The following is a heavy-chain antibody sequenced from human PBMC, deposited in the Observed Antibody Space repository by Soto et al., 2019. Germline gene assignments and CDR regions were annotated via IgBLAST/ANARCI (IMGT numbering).Heavy chain of an antibody. Sequence: EVQLLESGGGLVQPVGSLRLSCAASGFTFTSYAMNWVRLAPGKGLEWVSAISGTGYNTYYADSVKGRFTISRDNTKNPLSLQMNSLRAEDTAVYYCAKAGFSSSWSPTYFDYWGQGTLVTVSS. CDR1: GFTFTSYA. J-gene: IGHJ4*02. D-gene: IGHD6-13*01. CDR2: ISGTGYNT. CDR3: AKAGFSSSWSPTYFDY. V-gene: IGHV3-23*01.